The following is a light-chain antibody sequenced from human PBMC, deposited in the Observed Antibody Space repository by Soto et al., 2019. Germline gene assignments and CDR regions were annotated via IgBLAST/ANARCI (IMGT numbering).Light chain of an antibody. Sequence: HSALNQPDYLYESPGKYITIYFNRTSSDVGGYNYVSWYQQHLDKAPKIMIYEVNNQPSRVSNRFSCSKYGNTSSLTISRLQADDEADYYCSSYTSSSTLVFGTGTKLNVL. CDR3: SSYTSSSTLV. CDR1: SSDVGGYNY. V-gene: IGLV2-14*01. J-gene: IGLJ1*01. CDR2: EVN.